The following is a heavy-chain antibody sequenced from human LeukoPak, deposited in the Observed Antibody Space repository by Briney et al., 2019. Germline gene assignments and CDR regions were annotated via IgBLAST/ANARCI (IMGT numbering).Heavy chain of an antibody. CDR3: ARVIGYCSSTSCSYYFDY. Sequence: GASVKVSCKASGYTFTSYDINWVRQATGQGLEWMGWMSPNSGNTGCAQKFQGRVTMTRNTSISTAYMELSSLRSEDTAVYYCARVIGYCSSTSCSYYFDYWGQGTLVTVPS. J-gene: IGHJ4*02. CDR2: MSPNSGNT. V-gene: IGHV1-8*01. D-gene: IGHD2-2*01. CDR1: GYTFTSYD.